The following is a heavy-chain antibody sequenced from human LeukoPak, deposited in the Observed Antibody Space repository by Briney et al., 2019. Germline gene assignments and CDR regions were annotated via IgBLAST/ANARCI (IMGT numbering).Heavy chain of an antibody. D-gene: IGHD1-1*01. CDR3: AVTWNADRTFAP. CDR2: IYYSGST. J-gene: IGHJ5*02. Sequence: SETLSLTCTVSGGSISSYYWSWIRPPPRKGLGWVGYIYYSGSTNYNPSLKSRVTISVDTSKNQFSLKLSSVTAADTAVYYCAVTWNADRTFAPWGQGILVTVS. CDR1: GGSISSYY. V-gene: IGHV4-59*01.